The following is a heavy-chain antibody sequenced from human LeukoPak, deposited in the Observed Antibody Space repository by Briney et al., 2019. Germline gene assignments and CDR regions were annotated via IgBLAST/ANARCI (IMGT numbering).Heavy chain of an antibody. J-gene: IGHJ6*03. CDR2: ISAYNGNT. D-gene: IGHD3-10*01. CDR1: GYTFTSYG. V-gene: IGHV1-18*01. Sequence: GASVKVSCKASGYTFTSYGISWVRQAPGQGLEWMGWISAYNGNTNYAQKFQGRVTMTTDTSTSTAYMELRSLRSDDTAVYYCARVITMVRGSSMRNYYYYMDVWGKGTTVTISS. CDR3: ARVITMVRGSSMRNYYYYMDV.